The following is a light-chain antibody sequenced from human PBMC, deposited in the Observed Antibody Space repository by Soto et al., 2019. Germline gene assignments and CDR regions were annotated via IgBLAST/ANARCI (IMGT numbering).Light chain of an antibody. CDR1: QFMRVW. V-gene: IGKV1-5*03. J-gene: IGKJ3*01. CDR3: QQYNSFPLT. Sequence: DIQMTQSPSTLSASVGDRVTITCRASQFMRVWLAWYQQKPGTAPKLLIYKASSLESGGPRRFSGSGSGTEFTLTSSSLQPDDSATYYCQQYNSFPLTVGPGTKGDIK. CDR2: KAS.